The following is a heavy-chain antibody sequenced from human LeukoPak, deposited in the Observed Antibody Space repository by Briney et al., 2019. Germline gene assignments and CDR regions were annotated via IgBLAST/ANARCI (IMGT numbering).Heavy chain of an antibody. CDR3: ARHGYNSHSPNWFDP. CDR2: IYYTGRT. V-gene: IGHV4-38-2*01. CDR1: GYSISGGYY. D-gene: IGHD5-24*01. Sequence: PSETLSLTCAVSGYSISGGYYWGWIRQPPGKGLEWIGSIYYTGRTYYNPSLKSRVTISVDTSKNQFSLKLTSVTAADTAVYYCARHGYNSHSPNWFDPWGQGTLVTVSS. J-gene: IGHJ5*02.